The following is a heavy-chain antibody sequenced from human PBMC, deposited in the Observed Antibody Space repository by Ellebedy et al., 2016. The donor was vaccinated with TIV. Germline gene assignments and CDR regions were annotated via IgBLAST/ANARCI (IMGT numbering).Heavy chain of an antibody. CDR1: GFIFNDYW. J-gene: IGHJ4*02. Sequence: PGGSLRLSCAASGFIFNDYWMPWVRQTPGRGLEWVANINQDGSQKYDVGSVKGRLTISRDNAKNSLYLQMNSLRAEDTAVYYCARDLHFAFDYWGRGTLVTVSS. V-gene: IGHV3-7*01. CDR2: INQDGSQK. CDR3: ARDLHFAFDY.